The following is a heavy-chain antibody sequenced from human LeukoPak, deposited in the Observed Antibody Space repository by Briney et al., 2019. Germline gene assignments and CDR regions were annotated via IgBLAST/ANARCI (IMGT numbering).Heavy chain of an antibody. CDR1: GGTFSSYA. J-gene: IGHJ3*02. CDR3: ARVVGIAAAGTTTGDI. CDR2: IIPIFGTA. V-gene: IGHV1-69*06. D-gene: IGHD6-13*01. Sequence: SVKVSCKASGGTFSSYAISWVRQAPGQGLEWMGGIIPIFGTANYAQKFQGRVTITADNSTSTAYMELSSLRSEDTAVYYCARVVGIAAAGTTTGDIWGQGTMVTVSS.